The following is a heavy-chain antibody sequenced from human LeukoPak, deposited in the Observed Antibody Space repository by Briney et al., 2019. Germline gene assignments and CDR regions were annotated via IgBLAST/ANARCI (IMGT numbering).Heavy chain of an antibody. Sequence: TGGSLRLSCAASGFTFSSYWMHWVRQAPGKGLVWVSRINSDGSSTIYADSVKGRFTISRDNAKDTLYLQMNSLRAEDTAVYYCGRVVYSRFGELLHEYGAFDIWGQGTMVTVSS. CDR1: GFTFSSYW. CDR2: INSDGSST. CDR3: GRVVYSRFGELLHEYGAFDI. V-gene: IGHV3-74*01. J-gene: IGHJ3*02. D-gene: IGHD3-10*01.